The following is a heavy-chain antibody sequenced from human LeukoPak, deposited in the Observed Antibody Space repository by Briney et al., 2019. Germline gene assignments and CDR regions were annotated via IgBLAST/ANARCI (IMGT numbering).Heavy chain of an antibody. CDR2: INPNSGGT. D-gene: IGHD5-24*01. Sequence: ASVKVSCKASEYTFTGYYMHWVRQAPGQGLEWMGRINPNSGGTNYAQKFQGRVTMTRDTSISTAYMELSRLRSDDTAVYYCARDMRRDGYTVQGYWGQGTLVTVSS. CDR1: EYTFTGYY. CDR3: ARDMRRDGYTVQGY. J-gene: IGHJ4*02. V-gene: IGHV1-2*06.